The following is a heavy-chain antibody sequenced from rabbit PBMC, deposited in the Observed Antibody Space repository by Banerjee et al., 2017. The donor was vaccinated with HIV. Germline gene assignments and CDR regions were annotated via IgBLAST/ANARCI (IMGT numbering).Heavy chain of an antibody. CDR1: GIDFSSYD. J-gene: IGHJ4*01. V-gene: IGHV1S45*01. CDR3: ARGWITMTMNL. CDR2: IYPEYGTT. D-gene: IGHD2-1*01. Sequence: QEKLVESGGGLVKPGASLTLTCTASGIDFSSYDISWVRQAPGKGLEWIAYIYPEYGTTNYASWVNGRFTISKTSSTTVTLQMTSLTAADTATYFCARGWITMTMNLWGPGTLVTVS.